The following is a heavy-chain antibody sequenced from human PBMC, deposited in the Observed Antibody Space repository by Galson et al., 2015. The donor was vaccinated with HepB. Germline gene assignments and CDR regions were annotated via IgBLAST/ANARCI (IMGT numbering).Heavy chain of an antibody. CDR2: ISSSSSYI. CDR1: GFTFGQYS. CDR3: ARGGFAAYEI. Sequence: SLRLSCAVSGFTFGQYSMNWVRQAPGKGLEWVSSISSSSSYIYYGGSMKGRFTASRDNARNSLYLQMNGLRVEDTAIYYCARGGFAAYEIWGQGTMVTVSS. J-gene: IGHJ3*02. V-gene: IGHV3-21*01. D-gene: IGHD5-12*01.